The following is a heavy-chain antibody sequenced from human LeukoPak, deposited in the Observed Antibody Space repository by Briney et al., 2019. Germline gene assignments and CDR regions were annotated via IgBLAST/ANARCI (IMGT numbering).Heavy chain of an antibody. CDR1: GFTFSGYG. V-gene: IGHV3-30*18. J-gene: IGHJ3*02. Sequence: GGSLRLSCEASGFTFSGYGMHWVRQGPGKGLEWVAATSYDESEKYYGDSVKGRFTISRDNSKNTLYLQMNSLRSEDTAVYYCANSKVPRESCSATSCYAGFGAFDIWGHGTMVTVSS. CDR2: TSYDESEK. D-gene: IGHD2-2*01. CDR3: ANSKVPRESCSATSCYAGFGAFDI.